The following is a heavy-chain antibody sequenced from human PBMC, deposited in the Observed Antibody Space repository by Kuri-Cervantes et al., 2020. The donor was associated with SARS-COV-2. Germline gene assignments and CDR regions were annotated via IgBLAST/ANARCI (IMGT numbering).Heavy chain of an antibody. J-gene: IGHJ3*02. CDR2: IHTGGST. CDR3: TRDLGPPYAFDI. CDR1: GDSVKIGHYY. Sequence: LRLSCTVSGDSVKIGHYYWGWIRQPAGKGLEWVGRIHTGGSTDYNPSLKSRVTISLDTSKNQFSLKLNSVTAADTAMYYCTRDLGPPYAFDIWGQGTMVTVSS. V-gene: IGHV4-61*02.